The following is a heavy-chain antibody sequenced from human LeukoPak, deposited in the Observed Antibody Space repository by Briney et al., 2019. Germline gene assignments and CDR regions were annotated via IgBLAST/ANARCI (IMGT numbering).Heavy chain of an antibody. CDR1: GFTFSSYG. Sequence: PGGSLRLSCAASGFTFSSYGMHWVRQAPGKGLEWVAFIRYDGSNKYYADSVKGRFTISRDNSKNTLYLQMNSLRAEDTAVYYCAKEGGRYFDWLPDYYYYYYMDVWGKGTTVTISS. J-gene: IGHJ6*03. CDR2: IRYDGSNK. D-gene: IGHD3-9*01. V-gene: IGHV3-30*02. CDR3: AKEGGRYFDWLPDYYYYYYMDV.